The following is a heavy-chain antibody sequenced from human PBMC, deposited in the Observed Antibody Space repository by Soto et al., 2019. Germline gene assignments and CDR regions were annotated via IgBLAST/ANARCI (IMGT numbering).Heavy chain of an antibody. V-gene: IGHV4-39*01. CDR2: IYYSGST. D-gene: IGHD3-22*01. J-gene: IGHJ4*02. Sequence: QLQLQESGPGLVKPSETLSLTCTVSGGSISSSSYYWGWIRQPPGKGLEWIGSIYYSGSTYYNPSLKSRVTISVDTSKNQFSLKLSSVTAADTAVYYCARKHYYDSWDDYWGQGTLVTVSS. CDR1: GGSISSSSYY. CDR3: ARKHYYDSWDDY.